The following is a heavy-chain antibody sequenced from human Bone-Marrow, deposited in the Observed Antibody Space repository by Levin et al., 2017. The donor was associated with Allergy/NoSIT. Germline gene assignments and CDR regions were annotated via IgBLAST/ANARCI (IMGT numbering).Heavy chain of an antibody. V-gene: IGHV4-31*03. Sequence: SETLSLTCSVSSGSIDSGAYYWSWLRQLPGKGLEWIGYIYYTGATKYNASLKSRVTISLDMSKNQFSLRLASVAAADTAVYYCARGRGSGSWYSLLWFDPWGQGTQVTVSS. CDR1: SGSIDSGAYY. D-gene: IGHD6-13*01. CDR2: IYYTGAT. J-gene: IGHJ5*02. CDR3: ARGRGSGSWYSLLWFDP.